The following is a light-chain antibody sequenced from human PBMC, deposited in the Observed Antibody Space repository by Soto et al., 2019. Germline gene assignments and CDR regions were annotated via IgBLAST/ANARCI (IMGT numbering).Light chain of an antibody. CDR2: RNN. J-gene: IGLJ3*02. V-gene: IGLV1-47*01. CDR1: NSKIADNF. Sequence: QSVLIQPPSVSGTPGQRVTISCSASNSKIADNFIYWYQQLPGAAPRLLIYRNNGRPSGVPDRFSGSKSGSAASLVISGLRSEDEADYHCAVWDDSLRGWVFGAGTKVTVL. CDR3: AVWDDSLRGWV.